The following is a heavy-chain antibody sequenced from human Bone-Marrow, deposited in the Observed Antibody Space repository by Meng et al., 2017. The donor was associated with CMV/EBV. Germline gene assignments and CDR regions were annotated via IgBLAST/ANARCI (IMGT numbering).Heavy chain of an antibody. V-gene: IGHV3-21*01. CDR1: GFSFSNYW. CDR2: ISSSSSYI. CDR3: ARDKGGSYLRAFDI. Sequence: GESLKISCAASGFSFSNYWMTWVRQAPGKGLEWVSSISSSSSYIYYADSVKGRFTISRDNAKNSLYLQMNSLRAEDTAVYYCARDKGGSYLRAFDIWGQGTMVTVSS. D-gene: IGHD1-26*01. J-gene: IGHJ3*02.